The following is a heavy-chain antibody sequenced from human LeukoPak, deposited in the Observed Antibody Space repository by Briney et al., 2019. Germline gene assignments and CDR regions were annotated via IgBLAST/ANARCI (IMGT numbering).Heavy chain of an antibody. CDR2: FDYSGST. CDR1: GGSISSSSYC. CDR3: ARHWKTVTGTDY. D-gene: IGHD4-11*01. J-gene: IGHJ4*02. V-gene: IGHV4-39*01. Sequence: KPSETLSLTCTVSGGSISSSSYCWGWIRQPPGKGLEWIGNFDYSGSTYYNSSLKSRVTISVDRSKNQFSLKLTSVTAADTAVYYCARHWKTVTGTDYWGQGTLVTVSS.